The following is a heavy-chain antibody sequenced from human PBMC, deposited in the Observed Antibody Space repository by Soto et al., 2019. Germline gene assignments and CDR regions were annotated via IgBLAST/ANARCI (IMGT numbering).Heavy chain of an antibody. Sequence: GGSLRLSCAASGFTFSSYAMHWVRQAPGKGLEWVAVISYDGSNKYYADSVKGRFTISRDNSKNTLYLQMNSLRAEDTAVYYCARTQNFLMEWLLPTTDNWFDPWGQGTLVTVSS. CDR3: ARTQNFLMEWLLPTTDNWFDP. CDR2: ISYDGSNK. D-gene: IGHD3-3*01. CDR1: GFTFSSYA. V-gene: IGHV3-30-3*01. J-gene: IGHJ5*02.